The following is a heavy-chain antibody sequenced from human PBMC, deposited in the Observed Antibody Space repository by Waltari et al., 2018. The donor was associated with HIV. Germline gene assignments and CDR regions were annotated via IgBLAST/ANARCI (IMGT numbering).Heavy chain of an antibody. CDR3: ARASHYIEFSTFDGDYYFDF. CDR2: INSDGSSR. D-gene: IGHD3-3*02. Sequence: VQLVESGGGSIKPGGSLRLSCAASGFSVRHHWMAWVRQGPGKGLVWVARINSDGSSRNYADAVKGRFVISRDNARNTVYLQLNNLKVEDTAVYFCARASHYIEFSTFDGDYYFDFWGRGTRVAVSS. J-gene: IGHJ4*02. V-gene: IGHV3-74*01. CDR1: GFSVRHHW.